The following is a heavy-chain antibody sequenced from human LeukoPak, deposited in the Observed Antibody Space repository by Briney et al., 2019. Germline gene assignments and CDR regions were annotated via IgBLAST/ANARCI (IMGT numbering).Heavy chain of an antibody. D-gene: IGHD3-16*01. Sequence: SETLSLTCTVSGGSISSGGYYWSWIRQHPGKGLEWIGYIYYSGSTYYNPSLKSRVTISVDTSKNQFSLKLSSVTAADTAVYYCARVGHLVAPLYYFDYWGQGTLVTVSS. J-gene: IGHJ4*02. CDR2: IYYSGST. CDR1: GGSISSGGYY. CDR3: ARVGHLVAPLYYFDY. V-gene: IGHV4-31*03.